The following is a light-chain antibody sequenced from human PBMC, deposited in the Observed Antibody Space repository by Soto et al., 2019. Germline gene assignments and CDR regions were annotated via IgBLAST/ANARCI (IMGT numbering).Light chain of an antibody. CDR2: DVT. V-gene: IGLV2-8*01. J-gene: IGLJ2*01. Sequence: QSDLTQPPSASGSPGQSVTISCTGTLSDVDGCNCVSWYQQHPGKAPKLLIFDVTKRPSGVPDRFSGSRSGTTASLTVSGLQAEDEAYYYCSSYAGNNVIFGGGTKVTVL. CDR3: SSYAGNNVI. CDR1: LSDVDGCNC.